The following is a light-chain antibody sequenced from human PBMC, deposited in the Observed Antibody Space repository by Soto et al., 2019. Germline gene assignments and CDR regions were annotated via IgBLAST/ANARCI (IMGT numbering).Light chain of an antibody. CDR3: CSSVGSYV. J-gene: IGLJ1*01. CDR2: EVT. CDR1: SSDVENYKL. V-gene: IGLV2-23*02. Sequence: QSVLNQPASVSGSPGQSVTISCTATSSDVENYKLVSWYQQHPGKAPKLIIYEVTKRPSGVSNRFSGSKSANTASLTVSGLQPEDEADYYCCSSVGSYVFGAGNKLTV.